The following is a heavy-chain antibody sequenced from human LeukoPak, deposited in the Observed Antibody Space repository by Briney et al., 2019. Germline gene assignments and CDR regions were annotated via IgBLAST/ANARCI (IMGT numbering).Heavy chain of an antibody. D-gene: IGHD6-13*01. CDR3: AEQQGLYDAFDI. Sequence: GESLKISCKGSGYSFTSYWIGWVRQMPGKGLEWMGIIYPGDSDTRYSPSFQGQVTFSVDRSISTAYLQWSSLKASDTAIYYCAEQQGLYDAFDIRGQGTMVTVSS. V-gene: IGHV5-51*01. CDR2: IYPGDSDT. CDR1: GYSFTSYW. J-gene: IGHJ3*02.